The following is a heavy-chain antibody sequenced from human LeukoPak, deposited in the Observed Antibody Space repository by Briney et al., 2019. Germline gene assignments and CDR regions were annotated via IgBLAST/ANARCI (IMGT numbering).Heavy chain of an antibody. D-gene: IGHD4-17*01. Sequence: GGSLRLSCAASGFTFSSHWMSWARQAPGKGLEWVAHINQGGSEKYYVDSVKGRFTISRDNAKSSLFLQMNSLRAEDTAVYYCARDPDHYGPGDYWGQGTLVTVSS. CDR2: INQGGSEK. V-gene: IGHV3-7*05. J-gene: IGHJ4*02. CDR3: ARDPDHYGPGDY. CDR1: GFTFSSHW.